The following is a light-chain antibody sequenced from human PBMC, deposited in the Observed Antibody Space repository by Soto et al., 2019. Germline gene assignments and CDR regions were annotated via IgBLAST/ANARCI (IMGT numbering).Light chain of an antibody. CDR2: AAS. V-gene: IGKV1-6*01. Sequence: AIQMTQSPSSLSASVGDRVSIACRASQAIENNLGWFQQKPGKAPKLLIYAASTLHTGVPSRFSGSGSGTDFTLTISSLQPEDFAVYYCLQNHDYPRTLGQGTKLEIK. CDR1: QAIENN. J-gene: IGKJ2*01. CDR3: LQNHDYPRT.